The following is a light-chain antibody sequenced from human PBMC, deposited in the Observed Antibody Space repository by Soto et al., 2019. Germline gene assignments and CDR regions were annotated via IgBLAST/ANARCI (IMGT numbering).Light chain of an antibody. V-gene: IGKV3-11*01. CDR2: DSS. CDR1: QNVGNY. Sequence: EIVLTQSPATLSLSPGERATLSCRASQNVGNYLAWYQQKPGQAPRLLIYDSSNRATGIPARFSGSGSGTDFTLTISILEPEDFALYYCQQRADWPITFGPGTKVDI. J-gene: IGKJ3*01. CDR3: QQRADWPIT.